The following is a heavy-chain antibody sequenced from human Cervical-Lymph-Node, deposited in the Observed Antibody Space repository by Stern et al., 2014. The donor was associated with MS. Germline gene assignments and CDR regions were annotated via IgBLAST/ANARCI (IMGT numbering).Heavy chain of an antibody. V-gene: IGHV5-51*03. CDR3: ARWSVACDS. D-gene: IGHD2-21*01. CDR2: IYPGDSDV. J-gene: IGHJ4*02. CDR1: GYRFINNW. Sequence: VQLVESGAEVRKPGDSLKISCKTSGYRFINNWIAWVRQVPGKGLEWIGIIYPGDSDVGYSPSFQGHVTISVDKSINTAYLQWGSLKASDTAIYYCARWSVACDSWGQGALVTVSS.